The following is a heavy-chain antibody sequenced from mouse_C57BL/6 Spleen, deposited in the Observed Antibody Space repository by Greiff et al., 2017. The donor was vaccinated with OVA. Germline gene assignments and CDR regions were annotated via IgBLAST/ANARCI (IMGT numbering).Heavy chain of an antibody. D-gene: IGHD1-1*01. J-gene: IGHJ4*01. CDR2: IDPSDSYT. Sequence: VQLQQPGAELVMPGASVKLSCKASGYTFTSYWMHWVKQRPGQGLEWIGEIDPSDSYTNYNQKFKGKSTLTVDKSSSTAYMQLSSLTSEDSAVYYCARSTVVATPYYAMDYWGQGTSVTVSS. V-gene: IGHV1-69*01. CDR1: GYTFTSYW. CDR3: ARSTVVATPYYAMDY.